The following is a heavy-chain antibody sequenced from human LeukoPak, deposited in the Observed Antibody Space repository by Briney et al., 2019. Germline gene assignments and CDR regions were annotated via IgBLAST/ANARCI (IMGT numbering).Heavy chain of an antibody. CDR2: IYYGGST. J-gene: IGHJ4*02. Sequence: PSQTLSLTRTVSGGSITSDGYYWSWIRQHPGKGLEWIGYIYYGGSTYYNPSLKSRVTISVDTSKNQFSLKLSSGTAADSAVYYCARVPMVGGVIIFDFWGQGTLVTVSS. D-gene: IGHD3-10*01. CDR3: ARVPMVGGVIIFDF. CDR1: GGSITSDGYY. V-gene: IGHV4-31*03.